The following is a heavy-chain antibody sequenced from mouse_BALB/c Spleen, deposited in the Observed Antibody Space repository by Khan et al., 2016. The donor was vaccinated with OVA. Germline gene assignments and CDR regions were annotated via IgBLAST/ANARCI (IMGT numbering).Heavy chain of an antibody. CDR3: ARRNYFGYTLAY. J-gene: IGHJ3*01. CDR1: GYTFTDYY. CDR2: ISPGSGDT. Sequence: QVQLQQSGAELARPGASVKLSCKASGYTFTDYYINWVKQRTGQGLAWLGEISPGSGDTYYNERFKGKATLTAAKSSSTAYMQLSSLTSEASAVDCCARRNYFGYTLAYWGQGTLVTVSA. D-gene: IGHD1-2*01. V-gene: IGHV1-77*01.